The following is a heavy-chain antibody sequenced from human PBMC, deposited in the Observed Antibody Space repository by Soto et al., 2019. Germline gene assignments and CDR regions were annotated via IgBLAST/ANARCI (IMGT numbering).Heavy chain of an antibody. D-gene: IGHD3-10*01. Sequence: QLQLVQSGAEVKRPGASVRVSCKASGNTLTGHFLHWVRQARGQGLEWMGWLNSNSGGTKIAQKFQGRRAMTRDTSITTAYMELSRLSSDDTAVYYCATSPGWLGEGSGGLDVWGLGATVTVSS. CDR1: GNTLTGHF. V-gene: IGHV1-2*02. CDR3: ATSPGWLGEGSGGLDV. CDR2: LNSNSGGT. J-gene: IGHJ6*02.